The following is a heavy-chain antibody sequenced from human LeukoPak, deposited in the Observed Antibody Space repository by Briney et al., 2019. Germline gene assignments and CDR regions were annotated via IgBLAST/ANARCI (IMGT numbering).Heavy chain of an antibody. CDR3: ATYQLPYYFDY. CDR1: GYTFTSYA. CDR2: INAGNGNT. D-gene: IGHD2-2*01. V-gene: IGHV1-3*01. Sequence: GTSVKVSCKASGYTFTSYAMHWVRQAPGQRLEWMGWINAGNGNTKYSQKFQGRVTITRDTSASTAYKELSSLRSEDTAVYYCATYQLPYYFDYWGQGTLVTVSS. J-gene: IGHJ4*02.